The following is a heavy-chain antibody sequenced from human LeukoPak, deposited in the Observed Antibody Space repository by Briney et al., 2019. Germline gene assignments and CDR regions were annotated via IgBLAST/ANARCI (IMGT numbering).Heavy chain of an antibody. V-gene: IGHV3-23*01. Sequence: GGSLRLSCAPSGFTFSSYAMSWVRQAPGKGLEWVSANSGSGSSTYYADSVKGRFTISRDKSKNTLYLQMNSVRDEDTAVYYCAKEALTMVRGVTPHYWGQGTLVTVSS. D-gene: IGHD3-10*01. J-gene: IGHJ4*02. CDR1: GFTFSSYA. CDR3: AKEALTMVRGVTPHY. CDR2: NSGSGSST.